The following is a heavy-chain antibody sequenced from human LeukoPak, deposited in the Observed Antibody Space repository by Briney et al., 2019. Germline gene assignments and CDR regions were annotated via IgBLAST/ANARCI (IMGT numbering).Heavy chain of an antibody. Sequence: PSETLSLTCAVSGYSISSGYYWGWIRQPPGKGLEWIGSIYHSGSTYYNPSLKSRVTISVDTSKNQFSLKLSSVTAADPAVYYCARHIVVVPAAITPSWFDPWGQGTLVTVSS. J-gene: IGHJ5*02. CDR1: GYSISSGYY. D-gene: IGHD2-2*02. CDR2: IYHSGST. V-gene: IGHV4-38-2*01. CDR3: ARHIVVVPAAITPSWFDP.